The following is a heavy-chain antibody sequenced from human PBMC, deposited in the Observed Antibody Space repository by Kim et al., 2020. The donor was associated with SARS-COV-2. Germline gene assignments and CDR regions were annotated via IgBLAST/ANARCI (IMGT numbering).Heavy chain of an antibody. CDR3: ARQGYSSSWYWYFDL. CDR2: IDPSDSYT. CDR1: GYSFTSYW. J-gene: IGHJ2*01. D-gene: IGHD6-13*01. V-gene: IGHV5-10-1*01. Sequence: GESLKISCKGSGYSFTSYWISWVRQMPGKGLEWMGRIDPSDSYTNYSPSFQGHVTISADKSISTAYLQWSSLKASDTAMYYCARQGYSSSWYWYFDLWGRGTLVTVSS.